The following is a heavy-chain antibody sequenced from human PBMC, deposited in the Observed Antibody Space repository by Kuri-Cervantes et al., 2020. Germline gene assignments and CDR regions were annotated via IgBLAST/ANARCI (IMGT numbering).Heavy chain of an antibody. CDR2: INTNTGNP. V-gene: IGHV7-4-1*01. Sequence: ASVKVSCKASGYTFTSYAMNWVRQAPGQGLEWMGWINTNTGNPTYAQGFTGRFVFSLDTSVSTAYLQICSLKAEDTAVYYCARPTNIGYYDYVWGSYRYTGYFDYWGQGTLVTVSS. CDR1: GYTFTSYA. J-gene: IGHJ4*02. D-gene: IGHD3-16*02. CDR3: ARPTNIGYYDYVWGSYRYTGYFDY.